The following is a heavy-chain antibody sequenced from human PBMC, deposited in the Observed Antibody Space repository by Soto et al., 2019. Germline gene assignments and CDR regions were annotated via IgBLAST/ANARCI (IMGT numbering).Heavy chain of an antibody. V-gene: IGHV1-69*13. CDR2: IIPIFGTA. Sequence: SVKVSCKASGGTFSSYAISWVRQAPGQGLEWMGGIIPIFGTANYAQKFQGRVTITADESTSTAYMELSSLRSEDTAVYYCARDGRGYSGYDLPVYFDYWGQGTLVTVSS. J-gene: IGHJ4*02. CDR1: GGTFSSYA. D-gene: IGHD5-12*01. CDR3: ARDGRGYSGYDLPVYFDY.